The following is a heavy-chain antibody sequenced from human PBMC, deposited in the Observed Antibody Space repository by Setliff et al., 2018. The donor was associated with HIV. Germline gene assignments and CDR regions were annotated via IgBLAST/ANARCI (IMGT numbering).Heavy chain of an antibody. V-gene: IGHV1-69*10. D-gene: IGHD3-10*01. CDR2: IIPILGIA. J-gene: IGHJ4*02. CDR1: GGTFSSYA. CDR3: ATATGYHDSGSLQN. Sequence: SVKVSCKASGGTFSSYAISWVRRAPGQGLEWMGGIIPILGIANYAQKFQGRVTITADEFTNTGYMELSSLRSEDTAVYYCATATGYHDSGSLQNWGQGTLVTVSS.